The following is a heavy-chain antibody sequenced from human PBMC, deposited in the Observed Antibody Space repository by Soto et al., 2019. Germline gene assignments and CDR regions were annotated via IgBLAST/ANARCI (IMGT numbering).Heavy chain of an antibody. Sequence: VKSPNISVKVSGFSFNTYWIGWVRQMHGKGLEWMGIIYPGDSDTRYSPSFQGQVTISADKSISTAYLQWSSLKASDTAMYYCARHGTIWLYPDYWGQGTLVTVSS. CDR3: ARHGTIWLYPDY. CDR1: GFSFNTYW. V-gene: IGHV5-51*01. J-gene: IGHJ4*02. CDR2: IYPGDSDT. D-gene: IGHD3-16*02.